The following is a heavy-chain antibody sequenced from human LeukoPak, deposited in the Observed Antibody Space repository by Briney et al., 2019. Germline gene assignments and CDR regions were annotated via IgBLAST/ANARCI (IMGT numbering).Heavy chain of an antibody. CDR3: ARGATTAFHFDY. D-gene: IGHD1-26*01. CDR1: GYSISSGYY. J-gene: IGHJ4*02. CDR2: IYHSGST. V-gene: IGHV4-38-2*02. Sequence: SETLFLTCTVSGYSISSGYYWGWIRQPPGKGLEWIGSIYHSGSTYYNPSLKSRVTISVDTSKNQFSLKLSSVTAADTAVYYCARGATTAFHFDYWGQGTLVTVSS.